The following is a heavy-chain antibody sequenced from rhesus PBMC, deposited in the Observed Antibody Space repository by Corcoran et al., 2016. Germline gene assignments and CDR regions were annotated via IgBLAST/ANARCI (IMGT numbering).Heavy chain of an antibody. D-gene: IGHD3-34*01. Sequence: QVQLVQSGAEVKKPGSSVKVSCKASGYTFTDYYMQWVRQAPRQGLGWMGWINPYNGNTKYAQKFQGRVTMARDTSTSTAYMELSSLRSEDTAVYYCASSDWGDYADWYFDLWGPGTPITISS. CDR2: INPYNGNT. J-gene: IGHJ2*01. CDR3: ASSDWGDYADWYFDL. V-gene: IGHV1S2*01. CDR1: GYTFTDYY.